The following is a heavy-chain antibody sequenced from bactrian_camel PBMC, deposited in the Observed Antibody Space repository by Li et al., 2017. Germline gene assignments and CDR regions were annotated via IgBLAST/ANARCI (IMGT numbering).Heavy chain of an antibody. D-gene: IGHD5*01. J-gene: IGHJ4*01. CDR3: ANRWDGVRAA. V-gene: IGHV3S1*01. Sequence: VQLVESGGGSVQAGGSLRLSCAASEYDYILPCMGWFRQAPGKGLEWVSAISSSGGTTGYADSVKGRFSISRDNAENKTYLQLNSLKTEDTAMYYCANRWDGVRAARGQGTQVTVS. CDR2: ISSSGGTT. CDR1: EYDYILPC.